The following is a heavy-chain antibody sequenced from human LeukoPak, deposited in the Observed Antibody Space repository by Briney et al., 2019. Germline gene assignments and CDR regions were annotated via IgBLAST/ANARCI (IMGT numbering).Heavy chain of an antibody. CDR2: IWYDGSNK. J-gene: IGHJ6*02. CDR3: ARGDPHYYYYGMDV. Sequence: GGSLRLSCAAFGFTFSSYGMHWVRQAPGKGLEWVAVIWYDGSNKYYADSVKGRFTISRDNSKNTLYLQMNSLRAEDTAVYYCARGDPHYYYYGMDVWGQGTTVTVSS. V-gene: IGHV3-33*01. CDR1: GFTFSSYG. D-gene: IGHD2-21*02.